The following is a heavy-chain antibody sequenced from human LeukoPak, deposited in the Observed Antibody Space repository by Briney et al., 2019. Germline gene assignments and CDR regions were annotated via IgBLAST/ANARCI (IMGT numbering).Heavy chain of an antibody. CDR2: MYYSGTT. CDR1: GGSISSGSYY. Sequence: SETLSLTCTVSGGSISSGSYYWGWIRQPPGKGLEWIASMYYSGTTFYSPSLKSRVTISVDTSKNQRSLKLGSVTAADTAVYYCARQPPRDGSAFDYWGQGTLVTVSS. J-gene: IGHJ4*02. CDR3: ARQPPRDGSAFDY. V-gene: IGHV4-39*01.